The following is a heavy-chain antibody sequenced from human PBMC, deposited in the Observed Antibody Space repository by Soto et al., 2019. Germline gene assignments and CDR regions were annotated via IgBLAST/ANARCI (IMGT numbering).Heavy chain of an antibody. D-gene: IGHD4-17*01. V-gene: IGHV1-69*01. CDR3: ARDEVDVSRTTVRHGALDI. CDR2: FLPVFTTA. Sequence: QVQLVQSGAEVKKPGSSVKVSCKASGGSFNTYGISWVRQAPGQGLEWMGGFLPVFTTAKYAQKFQGRVSITADESTYTAYKELSSRRSEDTAVYFCARDEVDVSRTTVRHGALDIWGQGTVVTVSS. CDR1: GGSFNTYG. J-gene: IGHJ3*02.